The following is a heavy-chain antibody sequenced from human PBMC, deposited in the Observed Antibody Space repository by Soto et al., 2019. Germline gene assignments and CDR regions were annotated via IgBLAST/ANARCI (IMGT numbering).Heavy chain of an antibody. CDR1: GYTFTSYD. CDR2: MNPNSGNT. D-gene: IGHD3-10*01. Sequence: QVQLVQSGAEVKKPGASVKVSCKASGYTFTSYDINWVRQATGQRLEWMGWMNPNSGNTGYAQKFQGRVTMTRNTSISTAYMELSSLRSEDTAVYYCARGITMVRGVIMRYWGQGTLVTVSS. CDR3: ARGITMVRGVIMRY. V-gene: IGHV1-8*01. J-gene: IGHJ4*02.